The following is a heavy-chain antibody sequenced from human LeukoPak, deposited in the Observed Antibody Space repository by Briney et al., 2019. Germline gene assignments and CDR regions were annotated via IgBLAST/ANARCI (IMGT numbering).Heavy chain of an antibody. D-gene: IGHD6-13*01. J-gene: IGHJ4*02. V-gene: IGHV4-30-4*08. CDR1: GGSISSGDYY. Sequence: SETLSLTCTVSGGSISSGDYYWSWIRQPPGKGLEWIGYIYYSGSTYYNPSLKSRVTISVDTSKNQFSLKLSSVTAADTAVYYCARVPIAAAGTHLDYWGQGTLVTVSS. CDR3: ARVPIAAAGTHLDY. CDR2: IYYSGST.